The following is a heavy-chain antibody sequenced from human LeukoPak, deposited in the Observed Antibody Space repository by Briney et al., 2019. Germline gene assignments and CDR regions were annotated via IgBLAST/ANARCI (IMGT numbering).Heavy chain of an antibody. D-gene: IGHD3-22*01. CDR1: GGSISSGDYF. V-gene: IGHV4-30-4*01. CDR2: IYYSGTT. Sequence: SQTLSLTCNVSGGSISSGDYFWSWIRQPPGKGLEWIGCIYYSGTTYYNPSLKSRVTMSVDTSKNQFSLKLSSVTAADTAVYYCARAANYDSSDPDYWGQGTLVTVSS. J-gene: IGHJ4*02. CDR3: ARAANYDSSDPDY.